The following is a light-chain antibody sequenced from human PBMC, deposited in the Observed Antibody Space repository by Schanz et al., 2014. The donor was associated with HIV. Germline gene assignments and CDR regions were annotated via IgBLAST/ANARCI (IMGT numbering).Light chain of an antibody. CDR3: ATWDDNLSGWV. V-gene: IGLV1-40*01. Sequence: QSVLTQPPSVSGAPGQRVTISCTGSSSNIGAGYDVHWYQQVPGAAPKLLIYANSNRPSGVPDRFSGSKSGTSASLAITGLQAEDEADYYCATWDDNLSGWVFGGGTKLTVL. CDR2: ANS. CDR1: SSNIGAGYD. J-gene: IGLJ3*02.